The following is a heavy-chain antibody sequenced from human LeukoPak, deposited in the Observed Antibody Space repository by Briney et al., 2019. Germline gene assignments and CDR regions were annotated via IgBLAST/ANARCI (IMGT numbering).Heavy chain of an antibody. CDR2: IYYSGST. CDR3: ARDAGDLSPYYYYGMDV. CDR1: GGSVSSGSYY. V-gene: IGHV4-30-4*08. J-gene: IGHJ6*02. D-gene: IGHD7-27*01. Sequence: SETLSLTCTVSGGSVSSGSYYWSWIRQPPGKGLEWIGYIYYSGSTYYNPSLKSRVTISVDTSKNQFSLKLSSVTAADTAVYYCARDAGDLSPYYYYGMDVWGQGTTVTVSS.